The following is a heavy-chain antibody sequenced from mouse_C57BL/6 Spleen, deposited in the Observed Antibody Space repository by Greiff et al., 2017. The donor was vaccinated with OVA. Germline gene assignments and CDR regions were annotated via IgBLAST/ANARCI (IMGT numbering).Heavy chain of an antibody. J-gene: IGHJ4*01. V-gene: IGHV5-9*01. D-gene: IGHD1-1*02. CDR2: ISGGGGNT. CDR3: ARRGGVEAMDY. CDR1: GFTFSSYT. Sequence: EVQLVESGGGLVKPGGSLKLSCAASGFTFSSYTMSWVRQTPEKRLEWVATISGGGGNTYYPDSVKGRFTISRDNAKNTLYLQMSSLRSEDTALYYCARRGGVEAMDYWGQGTSVTVSS.